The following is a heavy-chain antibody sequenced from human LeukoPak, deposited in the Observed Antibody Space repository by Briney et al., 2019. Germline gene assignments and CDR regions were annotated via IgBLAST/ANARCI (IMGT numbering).Heavy chain of an antibody. D-gene: IGHD5-24*01. CDR1: GFALDSHA. CDR2: ISTSGRDK. J-gene: IGHJ4*02. V-gene: IGHV3-23*01. Sequence: GASLRPSCAGSGFALDSHAMTWVRQAPGKGLEWVSAISTSGRDKYYADSVKGRFTISKDNSKNTVYLQMNTLRADDTALYLCARNAYNWGGADYWGQGILVTVSS. CDR3: ARNAYNWGGADY.